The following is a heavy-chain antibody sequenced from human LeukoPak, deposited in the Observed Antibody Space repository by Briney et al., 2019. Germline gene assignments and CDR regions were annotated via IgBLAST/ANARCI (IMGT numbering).Heavy chain of an antibody. CDR3: ARGSNWGDC. J-gene: IGHJ4*02. CDR1: GASISDYY. D-gene: IGHD7-27*01. CDR2: FSNSGTT. Sequence: PSETLSLTCTVSGASISDYYWSWIRQPPGKGLEWIGFFSNSGTTNYNPSLKSRVTMSVDTSKNQFSLKLSSVTAADTAVYYCARGSNWGDCWGQGTLVTVSS. V-gene: IGHV4-59*12.